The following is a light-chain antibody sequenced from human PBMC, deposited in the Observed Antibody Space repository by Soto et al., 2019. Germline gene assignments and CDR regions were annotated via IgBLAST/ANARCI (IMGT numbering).Light chain of an antibody. Sequence: QAVVTQPRSVSGSPGQSVTISCTGTSSDVGGYNYVSWYQQHPGKAPKLMIYDVSKRPSGVPDRFSGSKSGNTASLTISGLQAEDDADYYCCSYAGSSYVFGTGTKVTVL. V-gene: IGLV2-11*01. CDR3: CSYAGSSYV. CDR2: DVS. CDR1: SSDVGGYNY. J-gene: IGLJ1*01.